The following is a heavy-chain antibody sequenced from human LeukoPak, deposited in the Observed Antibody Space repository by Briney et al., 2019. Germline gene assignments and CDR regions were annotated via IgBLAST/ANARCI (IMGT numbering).Heavy chain of an antibody. Sequence: QPGGSLRLSCAASGFTASSNYMSWVRQAPGKGLEWVSVIYSGGSTYYADSVKGRFTISRDNSKNTLYLQMNSLRAEDTAVYYCARGMVRGVIDFLDYWGQGTLVTVSS. CDR1: GFTASSNY. CDR2: IYSGGST. D-gene: IGHD3-10*01. CDR3: ARGMVRGVIDFLDY. V-gene: IGHV3-66*02. J-gene: IGHJ4*02.